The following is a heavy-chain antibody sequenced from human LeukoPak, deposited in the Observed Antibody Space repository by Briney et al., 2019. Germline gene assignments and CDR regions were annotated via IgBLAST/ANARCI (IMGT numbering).Heavy chain of an antibody. V-gene: IGHV3-23*01. CDR1: GFTFSSYA. J-gene: IGHJ4*02. CDR3: AKGRVVLMFGVVISFDY. D-gene: IGHD3-3*01. CDR2: ISGSGGST. Sequence: GRSLRLSCAASGFTFSSYAMSWVRQAPGKGLEWVSAISGSGGSTYYADSVKGRFTISRDNSKNTLYLQMNSLRAEDTAVYYCAKGRVVLMFGVVISFDYWGQGTLVTVCS.